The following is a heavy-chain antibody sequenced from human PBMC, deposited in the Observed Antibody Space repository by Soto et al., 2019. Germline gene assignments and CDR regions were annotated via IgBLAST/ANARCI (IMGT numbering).Heavy chain of an antibody. D-gene: IGHD2-15*01. CDR3: AKAGPSYCSGGSCMNLDY. J-gene: IGHJ4*02. Sequence: GGSLRLSCAASGFTFSSYAMSWVRQAPGKGLEWVSAISGSGGSTYYADSVKGRFTISRDNSKNTLYLQMNSLRAEDTAVYYFAKAGPSYCSGGSCMNLDYWGQGTLVTVSS. CDR1: GFTFSSYA. V-gene: IGHV3-23*01. CDR2: ISGSGGST.